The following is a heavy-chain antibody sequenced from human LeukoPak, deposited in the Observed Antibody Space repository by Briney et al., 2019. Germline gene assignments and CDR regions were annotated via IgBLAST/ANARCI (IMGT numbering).Heavy chain of an antibody. J-gene: IGHJ5*02. V-gene: IGHV3-48*03. Sequence: PGGSLRLSCAASGFTFSSYEMNWVRQAPGKGLELVSYISGSGSSIYYADSVKGRFTISRDNAKNSLYLQMNSLRAEDTAVYYCARDYGITMVRGVPPFDPWGQGTLVTVSS. D-gene: IGHD3-10*01. CDR2: ISGSGSSI. CDR1: GFTFSSYE. CDR3: ARDYGITMVRGVPPFDP.